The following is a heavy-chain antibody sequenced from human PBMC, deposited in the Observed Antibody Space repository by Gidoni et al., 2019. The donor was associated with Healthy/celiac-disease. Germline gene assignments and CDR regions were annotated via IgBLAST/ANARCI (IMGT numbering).Heavy chain of an antibody. J-gene: IGHJ4*02. Sequence: VQLVQSGAEVTKPGASVKVSCKASGYTFTSYGISWVRQAPGQGLEWRGWNSAYNGITNDARKLRGRVTLTTDTSTRTAYMGLRSLRAEGTAVCYCAKMDGDDDRSGYYYAYWAKGTRVTSPQ. V-gene: IGHV1-18*01. D-gene: IGHD3-22*01. CDR1: GYTFTSYG. CDR2: NSAYNGIT. CDR3: AKMDGDDDRSGYYYAY.